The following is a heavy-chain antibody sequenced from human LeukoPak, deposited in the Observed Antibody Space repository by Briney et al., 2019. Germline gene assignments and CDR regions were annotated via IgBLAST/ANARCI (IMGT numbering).Heavy chain of an antibody. Sequence: GASLRLSCAASGFTFSSYAMHWVRQAPGKGLEWVAVISYDGSNKYYADSVKGRFTISRDNSKNTLYLQMNSLRAEDTAVYYCAREDFDIWGQGTMVTVSS. CDR2: ISYDGSNK. CDR1: GFTFSSYA. V-gene: IGHV3-30*04. CDR3: AREDFDI. J-gene: IGHJ3*02.